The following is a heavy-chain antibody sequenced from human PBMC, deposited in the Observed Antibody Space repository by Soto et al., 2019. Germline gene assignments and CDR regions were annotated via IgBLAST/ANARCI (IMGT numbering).Heavy chain of an antibody. CDR1: GYYFSSYW. Sequence: GESLKISCLTSGYYFSSYWIVWVRQRPGEGLEWVGIIDPSDSETKYNPSFQGQVTISVDRSINTAYLQWSSLEASDSAIYYCARRTTSGWYIGDFDFWGQGTPVTVSS. V-gene: IGHV5-51*01. CDR3: ARRTTSGWYIGDFDF. J-gene: IGHJ4*02. D-gene: IGHD6-19*01. CDR2: IDPSDSET.